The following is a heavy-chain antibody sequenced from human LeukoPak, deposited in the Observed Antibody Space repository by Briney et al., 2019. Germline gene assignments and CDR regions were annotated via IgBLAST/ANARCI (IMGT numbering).Heavy chain of an antibody. CDR1: GFTFSAYW. CDR2: INSDGSVT. J-gene: IGHJ3*01. V-gene: IGHV3-74*01. D-gene: IGHD4-11*01. Sequence: PGGSLRLSCAASGFTFSAYWMNWVRQVPGKGLVWVSHINSDGSVTNYADSVKGRFTISRDNAKNTLYLQVNSLRAEDTAMYYCARRWQSNQGDAFDFWGQGTMVTVSS. CDR3: ARRWQSNQGDAFDF.